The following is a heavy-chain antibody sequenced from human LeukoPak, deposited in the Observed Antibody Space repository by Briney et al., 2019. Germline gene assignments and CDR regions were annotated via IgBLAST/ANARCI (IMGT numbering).Heavy chain of an antibody. CDR2: IYYSGNT. CDR1: GGSISTYS. D-gene: IGHD3-9*01. J-gene: IGHJ4*02. V-gene: IGHV4-59*01. CDR3: ARVRLVGYDILTGYYSFDY. Sequence: PSETLSLTCTVSGGSISTYSWSWIRQPPGKGLEWIGYIYYSGNTNYNPSLKSRVTISVDTSKNQFCLKLSSVTAADTAVYYCARVRLVGYDILTGYYSFDYWGQGTLVTVSS.